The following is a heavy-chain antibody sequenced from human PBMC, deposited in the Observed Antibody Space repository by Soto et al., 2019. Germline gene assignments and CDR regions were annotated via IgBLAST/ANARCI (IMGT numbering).Heavy chain of an antibody. D-gene: IGHD3-22*01. Sequence: GSRRLSCAASGFTFSNAWMNWVRQAPGKGLEWVGRIKSKTDGGTTDYAAPVKGRFTISRDDSKNTLYLQMNSLKTEDTAVYYCTTAIGSPDYYDSSGYPSSPDSWGKGTLFTVSS. CDR2: IKSKTDGGTT. CDR3: TTAIGSPDYYDSSGYPSSPDS. J-gene: IGHJ4*02. CDR1: GFTFSNAW. V-gene: IGHV3-15*07.